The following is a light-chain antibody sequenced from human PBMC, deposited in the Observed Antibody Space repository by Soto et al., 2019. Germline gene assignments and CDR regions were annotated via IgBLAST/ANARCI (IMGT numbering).Light chain of an antibody. CDR2: KAS. Sequence: DIQMTQSPSTLSGSVGDRVTITCRASQTISSWLAWYQQKPGKAPKLLIYKASTLKSGVPSRFSGSATRTEFTLSISSLQPDDFATYYCQHYNSYSEAFGQGTKVDLK. CDR3: QHYNSYSEA. J-gene: IGKJ1*01. V-gene: IGKV1-5*03. CDR1: QTISSW.